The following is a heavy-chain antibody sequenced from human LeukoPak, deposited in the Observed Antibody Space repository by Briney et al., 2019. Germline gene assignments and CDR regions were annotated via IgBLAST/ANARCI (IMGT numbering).Heavy chain of an antibody. Sequence: GASVKVSCKASGGTFSSYTISWVRQAPGQGLEWMGRIIPILGIANYAQKFQGRVTITADKSTSTAYMDLSSLRSEDTAVYYCARNYYDSSGYYSPFDYWGQGTLVTVSS. CDR2: IIPILGIA. J-gene: IGHJ4*02. V-gene: IGHV1-69*02. CDR1: GGTFSSYT. CDR3: ARNYYDSSGYYSPFDY. D-gene: IGHD3-22*01.